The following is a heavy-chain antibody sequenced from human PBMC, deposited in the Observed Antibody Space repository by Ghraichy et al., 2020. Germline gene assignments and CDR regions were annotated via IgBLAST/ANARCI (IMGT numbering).Heavy chain of an antibody. V-gene: IGHV1-2*02. CDR1: GYTFTGYY. Sequence: ASVNVSCKASGYTFTGYYIHWVRQAPGQGLEWMGWINPNSGGTNYAQKFQGRVTMTRDTSISTAYMELSRLRSDDTAVYYCASPAVPAHYYYGMDVWGQGTTVTVSS. J-gene: IGHJ6*02. CDR3: ASPAVPAHYYYGMDV. D-gene: IGHD6-19*01. CDR2: INPNSGGT.